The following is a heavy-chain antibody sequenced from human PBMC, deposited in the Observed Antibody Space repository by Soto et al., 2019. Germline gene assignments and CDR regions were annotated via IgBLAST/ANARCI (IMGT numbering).Heavy chain of an antibody. CDR3: VRNGYYSLDV. D-gene: IGHD3-22*01. CDR2: VYHSGAT. Sequence: QVQLQESGPGLVRPSGXXXXXXAVSGDSIXXXXXXXWAPHTPVTGLDWIGEVYHSGATNYNPSLKNRVTISEDTSRNQFSLNLGSLTAADTAVYYCVRNGYYSLDVRGQGTTVTVSS. V-gene: IGHV4-4*02. J-gene: IGHJ6*02. CDR1: GDSIXXXXX.